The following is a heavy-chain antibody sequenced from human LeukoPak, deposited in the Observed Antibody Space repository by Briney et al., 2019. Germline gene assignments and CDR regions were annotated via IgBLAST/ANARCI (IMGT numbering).Heavy chain of an antibody. CDR2: ISYDGSNK. V-gene: IGHV3-30*18. J-gene: IGHJ4*02. D-gene: IGHD3-16*01. CDR1: GFTFSNYG. Sequence: GTSLRLSCAASGFTFSNYGMHWVRQAPGKGLEWVAVISYDGSNKYYADSVKGRFSISRDNSRNTLYLQMNGLRAEDTAVYYCAKGFTGMDFWGQGSLVTVSS. CDR3: AKGFTGMDF.